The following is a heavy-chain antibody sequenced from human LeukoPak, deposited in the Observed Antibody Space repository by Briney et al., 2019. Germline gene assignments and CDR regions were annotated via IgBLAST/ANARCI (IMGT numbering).Heavy chain of an antibody. Sequence: SETLSLTCAVYGGSFSGYYWSWIRQPPGKGLECIGEINHSGSTNYNPSLKSRVAISVDTSKNQFSLKLSSVTAADTAVYYCARGGGYCSSASCYWAGWGQGTLVIVSS. D-gene: IGHD2-2*01. V-gene: IGHV4-34*01. CDR3: ARGGGYCSSASCYWAG. CDR1: GGSFSGYY. CDR2: INHSGST. J-gene: IGHJ4*02.